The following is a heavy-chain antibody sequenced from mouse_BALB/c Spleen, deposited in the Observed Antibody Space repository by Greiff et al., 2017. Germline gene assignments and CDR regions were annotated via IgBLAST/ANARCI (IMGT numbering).Heavy chain of an antibody. D-gene: IGHD3-2*01. J-gene: IGHJ3*01. CDR2: IDPANGNT. CDR1: GFNIKDTY. Sequence: VQLKQSGAELVKPGASVKLSCTASGFNIKDTYMHWVKQRPEQGLEWIGRIDPANGNTKYDPKFQGKATITADTSSNTAYLQLSSLTSEDTAVYYCARGDSSGLWGQGTLVTVSA. V-gene: IGHV14-3*02. CDR3: ARGDSSGL.